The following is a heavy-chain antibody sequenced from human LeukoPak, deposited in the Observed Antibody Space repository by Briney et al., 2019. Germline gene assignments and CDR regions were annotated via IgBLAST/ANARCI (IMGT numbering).Heavy chain of an antibody. CDR2: IYPGDSDT. CDR3: AYGKYYFDY. D-gene: IGHD3-16*01. Sequence: GEPLKISCKGSGYRFTSNWIAWVRQMPGKGLGWMGIIYPGDSDTRYSPSFQGQVTISADKSISTAYLQWSSLRASDTAIYFCAYGKYYFDYWGQGTLVTVSS. CDR1: GYRFTSNW. J-gene: IGHJ4*02. V-gene: IGHV5-51*01.